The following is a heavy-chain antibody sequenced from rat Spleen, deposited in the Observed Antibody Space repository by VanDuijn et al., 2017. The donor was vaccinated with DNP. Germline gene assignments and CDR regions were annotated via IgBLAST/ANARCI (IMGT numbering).Heavy chain of an antibody. CDR3: ARGIPDFDY. CDR1: GFSLTNYG. CDR2: ISSGGAT. V-gene: IGHV2S12*01. D-gene: IGHD2-2*01. J-gene: IGHJ2*01. Sequence: QVQLKESGPGLVQPSQTLSLTCTVSGFSLTNYGICWVRQPPGKGLEWIAAISSGGATHYNSGLKSRLTISRDTSKSQVFLKINSLQTEDTVTYYCARGIPDFDYWGQGVLVTVSS.